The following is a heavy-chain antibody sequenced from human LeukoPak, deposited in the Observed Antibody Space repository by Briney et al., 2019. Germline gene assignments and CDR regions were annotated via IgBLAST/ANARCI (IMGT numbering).Heavy chain of an antibody. CDR3: ARKVPNDSSGYYYRGQFDP. V-gene: IGHV1-69*13. J-gene: IGHJ5*02. Sequence: GASVKVSCKASGGTFSSYAISWVRQAPGQGLEWMGGIIPIFVTANYAQKLQGRVTITADQSTSTDYMELSRLRSEDPAVYYCARKVPNDSSGYYYRGQFDPWGQGTLVTVSS. CDR2: IIPIFVTA. CDR1: GGTFSSYA. D-gene: IGHD3-22*01.